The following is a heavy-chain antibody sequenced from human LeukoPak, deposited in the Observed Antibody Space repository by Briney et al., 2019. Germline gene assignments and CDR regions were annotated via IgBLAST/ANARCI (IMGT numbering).Heavy chain of an antibody. CDR1: GFTFSSYA. D-gene: IGHD6-19*01. CDR2: ISGSGGST. J-gene: IGHJ4*02. Sequence: GGSLRLSCAASGFTFSSYAMSWVRQAPGKGLEWVSAISGSGGSTYYADSVKGRFTISRGNSENTLYLQMNSLRAEDTAVYYCVRLSSGWDFDYWGQGTLVTVSS. CDR3: VRLSSGWDFDY. V-gene: IGHV3-23*01.